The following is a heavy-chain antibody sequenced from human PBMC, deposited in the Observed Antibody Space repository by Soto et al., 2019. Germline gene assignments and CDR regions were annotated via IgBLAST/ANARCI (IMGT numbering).Heavy chain of an antibody. D-gene: IGHD1-1*01. CDR3: ARDGWSATGGFWFDP. Sequence: QVHLIQSGAEEKRPGASVKVSCKASGYTFSSYSMHWVRQAPGQSLEWMGWINPINGYTKYSQKFPGRVTITRDTSATTAYMELISLTSEDTAVYYCARDGWSATGGFWFDPWGQGTLVTVSS. CDR2: INPINGYT. CDR1: GYTFSSYS. J-gene: IGHJ5*02. V-gene: IGHV1-3*05.